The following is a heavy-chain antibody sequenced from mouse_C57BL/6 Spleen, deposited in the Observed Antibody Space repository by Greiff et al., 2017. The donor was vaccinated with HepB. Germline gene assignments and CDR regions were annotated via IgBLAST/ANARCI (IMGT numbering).Heavy chain of an antibody. V-gene: IGHV3-6*01. CDR3: ARDMATDWYFDV. CDR2: ISYDGSN. J-gene: IGHJ1*03. CDR1: GYSITSGYY. Sequence: EVKLMESGPGLVKPSQSLSLTCSVTGYSITSGYYWNWIRQFPGNKLEWMGYISYDGSNNYNPSLKNRISITRDTSKNQFFLKLNSVTTEDTATYYCARDMATDWYFDVWGTGTTVTVSS. D-gene: IGHD2-2*01.